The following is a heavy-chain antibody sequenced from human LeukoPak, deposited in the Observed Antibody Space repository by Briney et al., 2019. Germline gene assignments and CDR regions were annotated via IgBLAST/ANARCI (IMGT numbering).Heavy chain of an antibody. Sequence: GGSLRLSCAASGFIFDDYDMTWVRQAPGKGLEWFSGINWNACSTAYADSVKGRFTISRDNAKNSLYLQMSSLIAEDTALYYCARVFKYSMSGYYFDYWGQGALVTVSS. J-gene: IGHJ4*02. CDR3: ARVFKYSMSGYYFDY. V-gene: IGHV3-20*04. D-gene: IGHD2-21*01. CDR2: INWNACST. CDR1: GFIFDDYD.